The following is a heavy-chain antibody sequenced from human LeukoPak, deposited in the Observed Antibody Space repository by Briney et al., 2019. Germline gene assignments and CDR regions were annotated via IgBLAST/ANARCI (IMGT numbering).Heavy chain of an antibody. Sequence: SETLSLTCTVSGGYISGYYWSWLRQPAGKGLEWVGRIYTSGSTHYNPSLKSRVTMSVDTSKNQFSLNLSSVTAADTAVYYCARHMTGTTTAFDIWGQGTMVTVSS. J-gene: IGHJ3*02. V-gene: IGHV4-4*07. CDR1: GGYISGYY. D-gene: IGHD1-7*01. CDR2: IYTSGST. CDR3: ARHMTGTTTAFDI.